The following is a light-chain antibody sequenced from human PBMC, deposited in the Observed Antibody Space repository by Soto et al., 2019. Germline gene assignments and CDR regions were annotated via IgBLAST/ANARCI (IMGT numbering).Light chain of an antibody. Sequence: EIVLTQSPGTLSLSPGERATLSCRASETIGYNYLAWYQQQPGLAPTLLIYDASTRAPGIPDRFSGSGSGTDFTLTISRLEPGDFAVYYCQQYDTSYPFGPGTKLEI. V-gene: IGKV3-20*01. CDR3: QQYDTSYP. J-gene: IGKJ2*01. CDR1: ETIGYNY. CDR2: DAS.